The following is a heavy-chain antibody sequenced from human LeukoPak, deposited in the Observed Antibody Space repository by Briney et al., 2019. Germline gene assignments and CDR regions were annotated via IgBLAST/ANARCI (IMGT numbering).Heavy chain of an antibody. CDR2: IIPIFGTA. Sequence: SVKVSCKASGGTFSSYAISWVPQAPGQGLEWMGRIIPIFGTANYAQKSQGRVTITTDESTSTAYMELRRLRSEATGRYYCAGGNGFVRGIAAAGFDYWGQGTLVTVSS. D-gene: IGHD6-13*01. CDR1: GGTFSSYA. J-gene: IGHJ4*02. V-gene: IGHV1-69*05. CDR3: AGGNGFVRGIAAAGFDY.